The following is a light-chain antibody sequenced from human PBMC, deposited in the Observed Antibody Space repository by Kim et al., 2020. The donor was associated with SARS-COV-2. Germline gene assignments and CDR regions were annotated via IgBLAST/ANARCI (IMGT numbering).Light chain of an antibody. CDR1: QRISNY. V-gene: IGKV1-39*01. CDR2: AAS. CDR3: QQSYTAPRYT. Sequence: DIQMTQSPSSLSASVGDRVTITCRASQRISNYLNWYQQKPGKAPKVLIYAASTLQSGVPSRFSGSGSGTDFTLTISSLQPEDFATYYCQQSYTAPRYTFGQGTKLEI. J-gene: IGKJ2*01.